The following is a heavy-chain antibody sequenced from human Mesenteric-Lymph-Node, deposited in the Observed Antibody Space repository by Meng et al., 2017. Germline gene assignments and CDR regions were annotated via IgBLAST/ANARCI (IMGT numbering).Heavy chain of an antibody. CDR3: ASNGPVAGTHY. CDR1: GVSISTYY. J-gene: IGHJ4*02. D-gene: IGHD6-19*01. CDR2: IYYSGST. V-gene: IGHV4-59*08. Sequence: QVQVREAGPGLVKPSATLSLPCTVSGVSISTYYWSWIRQPPGKGLEWIGYIYYSGSTNYNPSLKSRVTISVDTSKNQFSLKLNSVTAADTAVYYCASNGPVAGTHYWGQGTLVTVSS.